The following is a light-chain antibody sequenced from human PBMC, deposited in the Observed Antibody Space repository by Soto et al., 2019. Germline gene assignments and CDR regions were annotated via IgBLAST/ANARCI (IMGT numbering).Light chain of an antibody. CDR1: QTISSW. CDR2: KAS. V-gene: IGKV1-5*03. CDR3: QQSYRTPIT. Sequence: DIQMTQSPSTLSGSVGDRVTITCRASQTISSWLAWYQQKPGKAPKLLIYKASTLQRGVPSRFSGSGSGTNFSLTITSLQPEDFATYYCQQSYRTPITFGQGTRLEIK. J-gene: IGKJ5*01.